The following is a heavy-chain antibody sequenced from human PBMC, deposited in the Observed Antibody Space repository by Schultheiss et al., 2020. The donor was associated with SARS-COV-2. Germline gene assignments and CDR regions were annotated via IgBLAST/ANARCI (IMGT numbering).Heavy chain of an antibody. J-gene: IGHJ4*02. D-gene: IGHD3/OR15-3a*01. CDR1: GASITNDNW. Sequence: GSLRLSCAVSGASITNDNWWSWVRQPPGKGLEWIGEINHSGSTNYNPSLKSRVTISVDTSKNQFSLKLSSVTAADTAVYYCVWTNADFDYWGQGTLVTVSS. V-gene: IGHV4-4*02. CDR3: VWTNADFDY. CDR2: INHSGST.